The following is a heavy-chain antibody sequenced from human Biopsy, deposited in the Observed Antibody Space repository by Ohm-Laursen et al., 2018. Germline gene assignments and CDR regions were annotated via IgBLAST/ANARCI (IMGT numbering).Heavy chain of an antibody. V-gene: IGHV1-69*06. D-gene: IGHD3-9*01. J-gene: IGHJ1*01. CDR2: NIPILGTG. Sequence: SVKVSCKAPGGTFSRYGINWVRQAPGQGLEWLGGNIPILGTGNYAQKFQGRVTVAADTSTSTATMELRSLRSDDTAVHYCATKLTGYFHHWGQGTLVTVSS. CDR1: GGTFSRYG. CDR3: ATKLTGYFHH.